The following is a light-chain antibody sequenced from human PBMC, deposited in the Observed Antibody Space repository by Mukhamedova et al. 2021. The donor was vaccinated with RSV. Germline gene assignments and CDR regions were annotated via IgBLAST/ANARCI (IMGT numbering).Light chain of an antibody. J-gene: IGKJ4*01. CDR3: LQHSRYPLT. Sequence: WYQRRVHGQAPKRLIYATSTLQTGVPSRFSGSGSGTEFTLTISSLQPEDSATYYCLQHSRYPLTFGGGTKVEIK. V-gene: IGKV1-17*01. CDR2: ATS.